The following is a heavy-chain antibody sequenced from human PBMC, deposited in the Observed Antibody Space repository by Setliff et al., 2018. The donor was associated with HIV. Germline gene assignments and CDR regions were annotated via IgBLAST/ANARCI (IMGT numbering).Heavy chain of an antibody. CDR2: IYTTGST. CDR3: ARVPPEYNLWFDP. CDR1: GSSISGHF. Sequence: PSETLSLTCTVSGSSISGHFWTWIRQPPGKGLEWIGYIYTTGSTNYNPSLTSRVTISVDTSKNKFSLKMRSVTAADTAVYYCARVPPEYNLWFDPWGQGTLVTVSS. J-gene: IGHJ5*02. V-gene: IGHV4-59*11. D-gene: IGHD1-1*01.